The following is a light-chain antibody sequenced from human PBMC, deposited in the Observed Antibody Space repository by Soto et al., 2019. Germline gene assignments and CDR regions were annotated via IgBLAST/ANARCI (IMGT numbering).Light chain of an antibody. CDR1: QSISSY. J-gene: IGKJ1*01. V-gene: IGKV1-39*01. Sequence: EIQMTQSPSALSATVGDRVTITCRASQSISSYLNWYQQKPGKAPKLLIYAASSLQSGVPSRFSGSGSGTDFTLTISSLQPEDFATYYCQQSYSTPPTWTFGQGTKVDIK. CDR2: AAS. CDR3: QQSYSTPPTWT.